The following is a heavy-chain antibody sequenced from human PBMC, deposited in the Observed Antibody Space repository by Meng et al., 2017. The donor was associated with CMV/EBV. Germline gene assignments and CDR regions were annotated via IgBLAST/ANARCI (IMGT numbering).Heavy chain of an antibody. D-gene: IGHD5-24*01. CDR3: ARAYRDGYNFGFDY. Sequence: SVKVSCKASGGTFSSYAISWVRQAPGQGLKWMGGIIPIFGTANYAQKFQGRVTITTDESTSTAYMELSSLRSEDTAVYYCARAYRDGYNFGFDYWGQGTLVTVSS. V-gene: IGHV1-69*05. CDR1: GGTFSSYA. CDR2: IIPIFGTA. J-gene: IGHJ4*02.